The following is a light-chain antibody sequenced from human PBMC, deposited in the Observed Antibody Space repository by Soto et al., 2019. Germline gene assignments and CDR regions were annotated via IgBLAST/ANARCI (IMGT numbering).Light chain of an antibody. CDR1: SSDVGGYNF. CDR2: DVS. V-gene: IGLV2-14*03. CDR3: GSYTTSSTLGV. Sequence: QSVLTQPASVSGSPGQSLTISCTGSSSDVGGYNFVAWYQQHPGKAPKLMIYDVSNRPSGVSNRFSGSKSGNTASLTISGLQAEDEADYYCGSYTTSSTLGVFGGGTKVTVL. J-gene: IGLJ2*01.